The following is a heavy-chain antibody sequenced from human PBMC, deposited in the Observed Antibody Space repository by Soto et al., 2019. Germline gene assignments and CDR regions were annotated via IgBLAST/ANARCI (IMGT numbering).Heavy chain of an antibody. J-gene: IGHJ5*02. CDR3: TRAGGIAVAGTFWFDP. D-gene: IGHD6-19*01. Sequence: GGSLRLSCTASGFTFGDYAMSWFRHAPGKGLEWVGFIRSKAYGGTTEYAASVKGRFTISRDDSKSIAYLQMNSLKTEDTAVYYCTRAGGIAVAGTFWFDPWGQGTLVTVSS. CDR1: GFTFGDYA. CDR2: IRSKAYGGTT. V-gene: IGHV3-49*03.